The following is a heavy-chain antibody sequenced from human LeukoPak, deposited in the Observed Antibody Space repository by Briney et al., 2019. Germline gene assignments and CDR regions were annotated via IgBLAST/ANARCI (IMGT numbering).Heavy chain of an antibody. V-gene: IGHV4-59*01. J-gene: IGHJ4*02. CDR1: GGSISSYY. CDR3: ARVDPDSSSTLEVFDY. CDR2: IYYSGST. Sequence: PSETLSLTCTVSGGSISSYYWSWIRQPPGKGLEWIGYIYYSGSTYYNPSLKSRVTISVDTSKNQFSLKLSSVTAADTAVYYCARVDPDSSSTLEVFDYWGQGTLVTVSS. D-gene: IGHD6-6*01.